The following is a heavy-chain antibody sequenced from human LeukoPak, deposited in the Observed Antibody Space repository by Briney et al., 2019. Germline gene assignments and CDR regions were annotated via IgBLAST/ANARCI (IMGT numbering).Heavy chain of an antibody. D-gene: IGHD2-15*01. CDR3: ARAAGYCSGGSCPYYFDY. V-gene: IGHV4-34*01. J-gene: IGHJ4*02. Sequence: SETLSLTCAVYGGSFSGYYWSWIRQPPGKGLEWIGSIYYSGSTYYNPSLKSRVTISVDTSKNQFSLKLSSVTAADTAVYYCARAAGYCSGGSCPYYFDYWGQGTLVTVSS. CDR1: GGSFSGYY. CDR2: IYYSGST.